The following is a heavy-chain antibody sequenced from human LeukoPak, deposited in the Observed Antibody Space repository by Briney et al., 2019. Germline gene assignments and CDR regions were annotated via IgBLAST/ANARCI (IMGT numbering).Heavy chain of an antibody. D-gene: IGHD3-10*01. Sequence: SETLSLTCTVSGSISGYYWSWIRQPPGKGLEWIGYIYTSGSTNYNPSLESRVTISVDTSKNQFSLDLSSVTAADTAVYYCARGREGYYGSGSYYYWGQGALVTVSS. CDR1: GSISGYY. V-gene: IGHV4-4*09. CDR3: ARGREGYYGSGSYYY. J-gene: IGHJ4*02. CDR2: IYTSGST.